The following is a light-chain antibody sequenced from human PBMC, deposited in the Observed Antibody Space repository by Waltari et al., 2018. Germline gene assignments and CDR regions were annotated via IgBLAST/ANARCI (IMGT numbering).Light chain of an antibody. Sequence: EVMLTQSPGTLSLSPGERATLSCRASQSVSRTLAWYQQKSGQAPRLLIYDASRRATGIPDRFSGSGSGTDFSLTISRLEPEDFAVYYCQKYGTLPATFGQGTKVEIK. CDR2: DAS. J-gene: IGKJ1*01. CDR1: QSVSRT. CDR3: QKYGTLPAT. V-gene: IGKV3-20*01.